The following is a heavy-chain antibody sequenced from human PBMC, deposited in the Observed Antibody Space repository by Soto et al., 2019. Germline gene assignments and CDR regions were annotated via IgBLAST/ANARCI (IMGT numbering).Heavy chain of an antibody. V-gene: IGHV4-59*08. CDR2: IYYSGST. CDR3: ARTDNYYYDSSGPDAFDI. Sequence: PSETLSLTCTVSGGSISSYYWSWIRQPPGKGLEWIGYIYYSGSTNYNPSLKSRVTISVDTSKNQFSLKLSSVTAADTALYYCARTDNYYYDSSGPDAFDIWGQGTMVTVS. CDR1: GGSISSYY. J-gene: IGHJ3*02. D-gene: IGHD3-22*01.